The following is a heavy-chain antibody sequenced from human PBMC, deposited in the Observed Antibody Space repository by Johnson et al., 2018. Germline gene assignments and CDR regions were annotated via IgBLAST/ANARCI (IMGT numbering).Heavy chain of an antibody. CDR2: IYSGGST. Sequence: VQLVQSGGGLIQPGGSLRLSCAASGFTVSSNYMSWVRQAPGKGLEWVSVIYSGGSTYYADSVKGRFTISRDNSRNTLYLQMNSLRAEDTAVYYWASPGQVHQAMDGPFEIGGQGTMVTVSS. CDR3: ASPGQVHQAMDGPFEI. V-gene: IGHV3-53*01. J-gene: IGHJ3*02. D-gene: IGHD5-18*01. CDR1: GFTVSSNY.